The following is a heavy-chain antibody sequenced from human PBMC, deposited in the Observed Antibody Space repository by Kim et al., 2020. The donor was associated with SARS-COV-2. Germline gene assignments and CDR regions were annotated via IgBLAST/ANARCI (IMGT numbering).Heavy chain of an antibody. J-gene: IGHJ3*02. CDR2: IYYSGST. CDR1: GGSISSYY. D-gene: IGHD2-2*01. V-gene: IGHV4-59*08. CDR3: ARRALGYCSSSSCYGAFDI. Sequence: SETLSLTCTVSGGSISSYYWSWIRQPPGKGLEWIGYIYYSGSTNYNPSLKSRVTISVDTSKNQFSLKLSSVTAADTAVYYCARRALGYCSSSSCYGAFDIWGQGTMVPSLQ.